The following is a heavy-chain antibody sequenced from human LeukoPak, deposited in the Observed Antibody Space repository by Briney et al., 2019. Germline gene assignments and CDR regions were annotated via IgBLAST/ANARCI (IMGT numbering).Heavy chain of an antibody. CDR3: ARGRFLEWLLLVNWFDP. CDR1: GGSISSSSYY. Sequence: PSETLSLTCTVSGGSISSSSYYWRWIRQPPGKGLEWIGEINHSGSTNYNPSLKSRVTISVDTSKNQFSLKLSSVTAADTAVYYCARGRFLEWLLLVNWFDPWGQGTLVTVSS. D-gene: IGHD3-3*01. J-gene: IGHJ5*02. CDR2: INHSGST. V-gene: IGHV4-39*07.